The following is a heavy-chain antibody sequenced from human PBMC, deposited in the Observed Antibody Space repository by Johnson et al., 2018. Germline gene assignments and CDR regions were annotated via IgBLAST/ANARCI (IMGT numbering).Heavy chain of an antibody. CDR2: IIPIFGTA. V-gene: IGHV1-69*01. CDR3: AGGSGSWARRYYYGMDV. D-gene: IGHD6-13*01. J-gene: IGHJ6*02. CDR1: GYTFTSYY. Sequence: QVQLVESGAEVKKPGASVKVSCKASGYTFTSYYMHWVRQAPGQGLEWMGGIIPIFGTAHYAQKFQGRVTITADESTSTAYMELSSLRSEGTAVYYCAGGSGSWARRYYYGMDVWGQGTTVTVSS.